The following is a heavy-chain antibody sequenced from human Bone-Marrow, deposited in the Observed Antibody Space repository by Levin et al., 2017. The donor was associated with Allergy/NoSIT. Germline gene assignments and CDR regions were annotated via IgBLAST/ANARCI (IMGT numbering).Heavy chain of an antibody. D-gene: IGHD5-12*01. CDR3: AREVAYDGPSDYSGMDV. CDR2: IYYSGST. Sequence: SQTLSLTCTVSGGSISSSSYYLGWIRQPPGKGLEWIGTIYYSGSTYYNPSLKSRVTISIDMSKNQFSLKLSSVTAADTAVYYCAREVAYDGPSDYSGMDVWGQGTTVTVSS. CDR1: GGSISSSSYY. V-gene: IGHV4-39*07. J-gene: IGHJ6*02.